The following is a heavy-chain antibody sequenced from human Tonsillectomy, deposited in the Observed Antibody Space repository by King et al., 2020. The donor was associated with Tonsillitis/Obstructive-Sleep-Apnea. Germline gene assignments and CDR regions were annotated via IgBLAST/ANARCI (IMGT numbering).Heavy chain of an antibody. CDR2: IYYSGIT. D-gene: IGHD3-10*01. J-gene: IGHJ4*02. V-gene: IGHV4-39*01. CDR1: DGSISSSTYY. CDR3: ARQRGLGLFFDY. Sequence: QLQESGPGLVKPSETLSLTCTVSDGSISSSTYYWGWIRQPPGKGLEWIGTIYYSGITYYNPSLKSRVTISVDTSKNQFSLKLSFVTAADTAEYYCARQRGLGLFFDYWGQGTLVTVSS.